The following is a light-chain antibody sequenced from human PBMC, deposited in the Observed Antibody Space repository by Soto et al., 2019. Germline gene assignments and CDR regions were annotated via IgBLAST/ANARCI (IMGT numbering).Light chain of an antibody. CDR3: QQYGGSPLT. CDR2: GAS. V-gene: IGKV3-20*01. Sequence: EIVLTQSPGTLSLSPGERATLSCGASQSVTSDYLAWYQQKPGQAPRLLIYGASARATGIPDRFSGSGSGTDFTLTISRLEPEDFAVYYCQQYGGSPLTFGGGTRVDIK. J-gene: IGKJ4*01. CDR1: QSVTSDY.